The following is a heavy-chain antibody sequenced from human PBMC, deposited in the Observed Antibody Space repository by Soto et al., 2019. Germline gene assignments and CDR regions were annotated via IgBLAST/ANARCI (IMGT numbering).Heavy chain of an antibody. J-gene: IGHJ5*02. D-gene: IGHD6-13*01. CDR3: ARGRRRQQLVSHSFDP. Sequence: PSETLSLTCAVYGGSFSGYYWSWIRQPPGKGLEWIGEINHSGSTNYNPSLKSRVTISVDTSKNQFSLKLSSVTAADTAVYYCARGRRRQQLVSHSFDPWGQATLLTVST. V-gene: IGHV4-34*01. CDR1: GGSFSGYY. CDR2: INHSGST.